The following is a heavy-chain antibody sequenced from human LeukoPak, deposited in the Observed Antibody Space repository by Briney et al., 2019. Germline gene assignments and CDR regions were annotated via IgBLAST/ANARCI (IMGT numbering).Heavy chain of an antibody. CDR2: IYYSGST. Sequence: SETLSLTCTVSGGSISSYYWSWIRQPPEKGLEWIGYIYYSGSTNYNPSLKSRVSISVDTSKNQFSLQLNSVTPEDTAVYYCARVSVGSGYSSSPNRFGAFDIWGQGTMVTVSS. D-gene: IGHD6-6*01. V-gene: IGHV4-59*12. CDR3: ARVSVGSGYSSSPNRFGAFDI. CDR1: GGSISSYY. J-gene: IGHJ3*02.